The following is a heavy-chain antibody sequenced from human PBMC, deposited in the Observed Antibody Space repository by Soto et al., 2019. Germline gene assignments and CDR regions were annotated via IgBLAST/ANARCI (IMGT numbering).Heavy chain of an antibody. J-gene: IGHJ3*02. CDR1: GFTFSRYW. D-gene: IGHD1-1*01. V-gene: IGHV3-7*05. CDR3: ARDEGNPRANDAFDI. Sequence: GGSLRLSCAASGFTFSRYWMSWVRQAPGKGLEWVANIKQDGSEKYYVDSVKGRFTISRDNAKNSLYLQMNSLRAEDTAVYYCARDEGNPRANDAFDIWGQGTMVTVSS. CDR2: IKQDGSEK.